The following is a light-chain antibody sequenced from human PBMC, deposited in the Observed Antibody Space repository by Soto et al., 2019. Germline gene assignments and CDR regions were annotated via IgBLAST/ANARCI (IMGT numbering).Light chain of an antibody. CDR2: EVR. J-gene: IGLJ1*01. V-gene: IGLV2-14*01. CDR3: SSYSSTTLV. CDR1: SSDVGGHDY. Sequence: QSVLTQPASVSGSPGQSITISCTATSSDVGGHDYVYWYQQHQGKAPKLIIYEVRNRPSGVSNRFSGSKSGNTASLTISGLQAEDEADYYCSSYSSTTLVFGTGTKVTVL.